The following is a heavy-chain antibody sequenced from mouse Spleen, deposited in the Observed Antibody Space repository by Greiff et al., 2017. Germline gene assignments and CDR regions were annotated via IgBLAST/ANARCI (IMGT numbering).Heavy chain of an antibody. CDR3: ARHLAGRGFAY. CDR2: ISSGGSYT. D-gene: IGHD4-1*01. CDR1: GFTFSSYG. Sequence: EVQLVESGGDLAKPGGSLKLSCAASGFTFSSYGMSWVRQTPDKRLEWVATISSGGSYTYYPDSVKGRFTISRDNAKNTLYLQMSSLKSEDTAMYYCARHLAGRGFAYWGQGTLVTVSA. J-gene: IGHJ3*01. V-gene: IGHV5-6*01.